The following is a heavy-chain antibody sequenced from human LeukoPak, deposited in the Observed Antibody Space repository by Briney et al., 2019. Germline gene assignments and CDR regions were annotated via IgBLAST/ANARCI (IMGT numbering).Heavy chain of an antibody. CDR3: ARHALGWGSGYPYYYYYYMDV. Sequence: SETLSLTCAVYGGSFSGYYWSWIRQPPGKGLEWIGEINHSGSTNYNPSLKSRVTISVDTSKNQFSLKLSSVTAADTAVYYCARHALGWGSGYPYYYYYYMDVWGKGTTVTISS. J-gene: IGHJ6*03. V-gene: IGHV4-34*01. D-gene: IGHD3-22*01. CDR2: INHSGST. CDR1: GGSFSGYY.